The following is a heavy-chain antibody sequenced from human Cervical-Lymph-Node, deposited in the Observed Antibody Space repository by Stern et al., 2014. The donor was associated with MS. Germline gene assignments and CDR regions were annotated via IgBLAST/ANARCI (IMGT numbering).Heavy chain of an antibody. CDR2: INPSGGST. V-gene: IGHV1-46*03. D-gene: IGHD1-26*01. CDR3: ARSGGDSPEHLQYSGSYLRYFDY. CDR1: GYTFTSYY. Sequence: QVQLGHSGAEEKKPGASVQVSCKASGYTFTSYYMHWVRQAPGQGLEWMGIINPSGGSTNYAQKFQGRVTMTRDTSTSTVYMELSSLRSEDTAVYYCARSGGDSPEHLQYSGSYLRYFDYWGQGTLVTVSS. J-gene: IGHJ4*02.